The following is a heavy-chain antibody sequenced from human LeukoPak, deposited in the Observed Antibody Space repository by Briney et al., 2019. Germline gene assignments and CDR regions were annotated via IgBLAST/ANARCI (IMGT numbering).Heavy chain of an antibody. CDR1: GFTFSCYG. D-gene: IGHD2-2*01. Sequence: GRSLRLSCAASGFTFSCYGMHWVRQAPGKGLEWVAVISYDGSNKYYADSVKGRFTISRDNSKNTLYLQMNSLRAEDTAVYYMPDDYWGKGTLVTVSS. J-gene: IGHJ4*02. CDR3: PDDY. CDR2: ISYDGSNK. V-gene: IGHV3-30*03.